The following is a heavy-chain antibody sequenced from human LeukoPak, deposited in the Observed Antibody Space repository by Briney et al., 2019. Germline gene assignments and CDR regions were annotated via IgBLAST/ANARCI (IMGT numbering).Heavy chain of an antibody. Sequence: GGSLRLSCAASGFTFSSYAMHWVRQAPGKGLEYVSAISSNGGSTYYANSVKGRFTISRDNSKNTLYLQMGSLRAEDMAVYYCARDRVADIVVVVAAPHFDYWGQGTLVTVSS. D-gene: IGHD2-15*01. CDR1: GFTFSSYA. J-gene: IGHJ4*02. V-gene: IGHV3-64*01. CDR2: ISSNGGST. CDR3: ARDRVADIVVVVAAPHFDY.